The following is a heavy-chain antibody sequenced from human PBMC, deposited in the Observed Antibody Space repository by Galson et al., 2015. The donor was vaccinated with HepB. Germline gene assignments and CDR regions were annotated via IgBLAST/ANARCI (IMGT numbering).Heavy chain of an antibody. D-gene: IGHD3-22*01. J-gene: IGHJ4*02. Sequence: SVKVSCKASGYTFTSYAMHWVRQAPGQRLEWMGWINAGNGNTKYSQKFQGRVTITRDTSASTAYMELSSLRSEDTAVYYCARGNYYDSSGYLKGGGNPDYWGQGTLVTVSS. V-gene: IGHV1-3*01. CDR2: INAGNGNT. CDR1: GYTFTSYA. CDR3: ARGNYYDSSGYLKGGGNPDY.